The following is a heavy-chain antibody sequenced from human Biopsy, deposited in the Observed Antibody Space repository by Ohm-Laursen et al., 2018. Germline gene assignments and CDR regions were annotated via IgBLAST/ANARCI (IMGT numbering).Heavy chain of an antibody. D-gene: IGHD1-1*01. CDR2: IKQDGSEE. CDR3: ARDGRGYNYQYYYGMDV. Sequence: GSLRLSCAASGFTFGSYWMTWVRQAPGKGLEWVANIKQDGSEEYYVDSVKGRFTISRDNANNSLYLQVNSLRAEDTAVYYCARDGRGYNYQYYYGMDVWGQGTAVTVSS. CDR1: GFTFGSYW. V-gene: IGHV3-7*01. J-gene: IGHJ6*02.